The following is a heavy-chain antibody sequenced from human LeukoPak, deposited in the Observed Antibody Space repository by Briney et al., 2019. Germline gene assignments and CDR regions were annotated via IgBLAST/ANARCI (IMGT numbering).Heavy chain of an antibody. Sequence: SSQTLSLTCTVSGDSISSGDYYWSWIRQPAGKGLEWIGRISSSGSTNYNPSLKSRVTISVDTSKNQFSLKLSSVTAADTAIYYCARGEDVSGYRTDCWGQGTLVTVSS. CDR3: ARGEDVSGYRTDC. V-gene: IGHV4-61*02. J-gene: IGHJ4*02. D-gene: IGHD3-3*01. CDR2: ISSSGST. CDR1: GDSISSGDYY.